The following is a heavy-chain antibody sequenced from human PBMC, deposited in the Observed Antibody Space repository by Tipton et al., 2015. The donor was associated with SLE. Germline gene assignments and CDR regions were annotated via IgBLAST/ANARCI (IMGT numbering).Heavy chain of an antibody. Sequence: QLVQSGAEVKKPGASVKVSCKASGYTFTGYYMHWVRQAPGQGLEWMGWINPNSGGTNYAQKFQGRVTMTRDTSISTAYMELSRLRSDDTAMYYCARRPGYNTGWYYFDYWGQGTLVTVSS. CDR1: GYTFTGYY. V-gene: IGHV1-2*02. D-gene: IGHD6-19*01. CDR3: ARRPGYNTGWYYFDY. CDR2: INPNSGGT. J-gene: IGHJ4*02.